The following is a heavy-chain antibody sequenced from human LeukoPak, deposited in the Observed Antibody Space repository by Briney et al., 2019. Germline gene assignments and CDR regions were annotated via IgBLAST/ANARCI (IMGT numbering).Heavy chain of an antibody. V-gene: IGHV1-69*05. CDR2: IIPIFGTA. CDR3: ARDKVREDYYYYYMDV. J-gene: IGHJ6*03. CDR1: GFTFTSNG. Sequence: SVKVSCKTSGFTFTSNGISWVRQAPGQGLEWMGGIIPIFGTANYAQKFQGRVTITTDESTSTAYMELSSLRSEDTAVYYCARDKVREDYYYYYMDVWGKGTTVTVSS.